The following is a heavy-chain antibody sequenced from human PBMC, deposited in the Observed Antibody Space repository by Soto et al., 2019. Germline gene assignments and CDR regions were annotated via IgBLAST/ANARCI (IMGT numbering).Heavy chain of an antibody. D-gene: IGHD2-2*01. Sequence: SLRLSCAASGFTFSSYGMHWVRQAPGKGLEWVAVIWYDGSNKYYADSVKGRFTISRDNSKNTLYLQMSSLRAEDAAVYYCARGSGGSSTNWFDPWGQGTLVTVSS. CDR2: IWYDGSNK. CDR3: ARGSGGSSTNWFDP. V-gene: IGHV3-33*01. CDR1: GFTFSSYG. J-gene: IGHJ5*02.